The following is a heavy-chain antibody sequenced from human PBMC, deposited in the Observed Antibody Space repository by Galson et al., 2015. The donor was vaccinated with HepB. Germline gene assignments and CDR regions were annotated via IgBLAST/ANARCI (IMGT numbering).Heavy chain of an antibody. Sequence: SLRLSCAASGFTFANYGLHWVRQAPGKGLEWVAIISYDGSDKKYADSVKGRFTVSRDNSKHTLYLQLHSVRTEDTAVYYCAREDNWNYWVYWGQGTLVTVSS. D-gene: IGHD1-7*01. J-gene: IGHJ4*02. CDR3: AREDNWNYWVY. V-gene: IGHV3-30*03. CDR2: ISYDGSDK. CDR1: GFTFANYG.